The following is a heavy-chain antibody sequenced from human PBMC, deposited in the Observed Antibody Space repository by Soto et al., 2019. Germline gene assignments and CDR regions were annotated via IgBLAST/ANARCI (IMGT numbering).Heavy chain of an antibody. J-gene: IGHJ4*02. CDR1: GGTFSSYT. V-gene: IGHV1-69*04. Sequence: ASVKVSCKASGGTFSSYTISWVRQAPGQGLEWMGRIIPILGIANYAQKFQGRVTITADKSTSTAYMEPSSLRSEDTAVYYCARDSDIVLTPFDYWGQGTLVTVSS. CDR2: IIPILGIA. CDR3: ARDSDIVLTPFDY. D-gene: IGHD2-8*01.